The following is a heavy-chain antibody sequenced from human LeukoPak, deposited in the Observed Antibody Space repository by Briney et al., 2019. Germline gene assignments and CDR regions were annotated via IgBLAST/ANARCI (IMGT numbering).Heavy chain of an antibody. CDR3: ARELHTVTKGY. D-gene: IGHD4-17*01. CDR1: GFTVSSNY. J-gene: IGHJ4*02. Sequence: GGSLRLSCAASGFTVSSNYMSWVRQAPGKGLEWVSVIYSGGSTYYADSVKGRFTISRDNSKNTLYLQMNSLRAEDTAVYYCARELHTVTKGYWGQGTLVTVSS. CDR2: IYSGGST. V-gene: IGHV3-66*01.